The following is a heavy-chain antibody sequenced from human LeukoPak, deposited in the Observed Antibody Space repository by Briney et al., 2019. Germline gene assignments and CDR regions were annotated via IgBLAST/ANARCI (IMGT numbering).Heavy chain of an antibody. CDR3: ARHLRAKYYYYGMDV. Sequence: SETLSLTCTVSGGSISSYYWSWIRQPPGKGLEWIGYIYYSGSTNYNPSLKSRVTISVDTSKNQFSLKLSSVTAADTAVYHCARHLRAKYYYYGMDVWGQGTTVTVSS. J-gene: IGHJ6*02. D-gene: IGHD4/OR15-4a*01. V-gene: IGHV4-59*08. CDR2: IYYSGST. CDR1: GGSISSYY.